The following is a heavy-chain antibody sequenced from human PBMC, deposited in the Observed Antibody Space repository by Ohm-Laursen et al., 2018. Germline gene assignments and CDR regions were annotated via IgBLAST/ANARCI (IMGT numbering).Heavy chain of an antibody. CDR3: ARGTKIATVNYEGVCFDP. D-gene: IGHD4-11*01. CDR2: IYYSGST. J-gene: IGHJ5*02. CDR1: GASIVSYY. V-gene: IGHV4-59*07. Sequence: SDTLSLTCTVSGASIVSYYWTWIRQPPGMGLEWIGYIYYSGSTDYNPSLKSRVTISVDTSKNQFSLKLNSVTAADTAVYYCARGTKIATVNYEGVCFDPWGQGTLVTVSS.